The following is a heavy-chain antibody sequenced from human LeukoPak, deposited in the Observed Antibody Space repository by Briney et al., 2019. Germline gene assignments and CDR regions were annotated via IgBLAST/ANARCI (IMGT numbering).Heavy chain of an antibody. J-gene: IGHJ4*02. CDR3: ARGGGIAAATTPY. CDR1: GFTFDDFA. Sequence: GGSLRLSCAASGFTFDDFAMHWVRQAPGKGLEWVSYISSSSSTIYYADSVKGRFTISRDNAKNSLYLQMNSLRAEDTAVYYCARGGGIAAATTPYWGQGTLVTVSS. CDR2: ISSSSSTI. D-gene: IGHD6-13*01. V-gene: IGHV3-48*04.